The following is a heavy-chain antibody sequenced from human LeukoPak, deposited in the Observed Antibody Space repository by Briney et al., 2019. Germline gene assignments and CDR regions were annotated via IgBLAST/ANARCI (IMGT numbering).Heavy chain of an antibody. Sequence: SETLSLTCTVSGGSITNFYWSWIRQPPGGGLEYIGYIYYSGSTNYNPSLKSRVTISVVTSKNQFSLKLNSVSAADTAVYFCARLSRLTLIRGVTGYHSLDVWGKGTKVTVSS. CDR2: IYYSGST. D-gene: IGHD3-10*01. CDR1: GGSITNFY. CDR3: ARLSRLTLIRGVTGYHSLDV. J-gene: IGHJ6*04. V-gene: IGHV4-59*01.